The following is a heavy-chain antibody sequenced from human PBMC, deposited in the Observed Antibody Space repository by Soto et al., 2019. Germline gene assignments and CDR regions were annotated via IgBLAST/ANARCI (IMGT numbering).Heavy chain of an antibody. CDR1: GYTFTGYA. Sequence: QVQLVQSGAEEKKPGASVKVSCKASGYTFTGYAMHWVRQAPGQRLEWMGWINAGNGNTKYSQKFRGRVTITRDTSASTAHMELSSLRSEDTAVYYCARAVAVPADFDYWGQGTLVTVSS. CDR2: INAGNGNT. CDR3: ARAVAVPADFDY. D-gene: IGHD6-19*01. V-gene: IGHV1-3*05. J-gene: IGHJ4*02.